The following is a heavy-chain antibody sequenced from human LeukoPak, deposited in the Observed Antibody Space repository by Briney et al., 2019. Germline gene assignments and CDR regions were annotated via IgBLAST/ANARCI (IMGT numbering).Heavy chain of an antibody. CDR2: IIPIFGTA. CDR3: ARPRDILTGYYDC. Sequence: GASVKVSCKASGGTFSSYAISWVRQAPGQGLEWMGGIIPIFGTANYAQKFQGRVTITADESTSTAYMELSSLRSEDTAVYYCARPRDILTGYYDCRGQGALVTVSS. D-gene: IGHD3-9*01. V-gene: IGHV1-69*13. J-gene: IGHJ4*02. CDR1: GGTFSSYA.